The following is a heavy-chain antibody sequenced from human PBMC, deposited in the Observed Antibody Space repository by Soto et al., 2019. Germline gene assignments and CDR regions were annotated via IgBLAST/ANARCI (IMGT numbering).Heavy chain of an antibody. CDR1: GYPFTSYG. D-gene: IGHD5-12*01. J-gene: IGHJ3*02. V-gene: IGHV1-18*01. CDR2: ISAYNGKR. CDR3: ARGRIVASIHDAFEI. Sequence: PSVKVSCKASGYPFTSYGISWVRQAPGQGLEWVAWISAYNGKRDTAQKFQGRVTMTLDTSTDTAHMELGDLTSADTAVYYCARGRIVASIHDAFEIWGQGTKVTVSS.